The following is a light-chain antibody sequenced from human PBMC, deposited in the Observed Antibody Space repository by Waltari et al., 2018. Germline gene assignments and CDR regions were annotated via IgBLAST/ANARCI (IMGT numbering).Light chain of an antibody. CDR3: AAWDDSLSGHMV. J-gene: IGLJ2*01. CDR2: RNI. CDR1: SPTIGSNS. V-gene: IGLV1-47*01. Sequence: QSILTQPTSASGTPGQRVTISCSGSSPTIGSNSVSWYQEAPGTAPNLLIYRNIQRPAGVPARFSGSKSGTSASLAISGLRSEDEAHYYCAAWDDSLSGHMVFGGGTKLTVL.